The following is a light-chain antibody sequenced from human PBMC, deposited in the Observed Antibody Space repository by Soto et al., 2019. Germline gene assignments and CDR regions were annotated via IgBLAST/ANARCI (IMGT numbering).Light chain of an antibody. CDR3: SSYTSSSTLV. CDR2: DVS. CDR1: SSDVGGYNY. Sequence: ALTQPASVSGSPGQSITISCTGTSSDVGGYNYVSWYQQHPGKAPKLMIYDVSNRPSGASNRFSGSKSGNTASLTISGLQAEDEADYYCSSYTSSSTLVFGTGTKVTV. V-gene: IGLV2-14*01. J-gene: IGLJ1*01.